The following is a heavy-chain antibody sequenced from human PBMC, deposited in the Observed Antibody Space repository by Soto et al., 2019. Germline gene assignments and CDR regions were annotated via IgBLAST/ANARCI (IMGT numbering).Heavy chain of an antibody. Sequence: GGSLRLSCAASGFTFSNAWMSWVRQAPGKGLEWVGRIKSKTDGGTTDYAAPVKGRFTMSRDDSKNMLYLQMSSLKSEDTAVYYCTTDDPINKNWGQGTTVTVSS. V-gene: IGHV3-15*01. J-gene: IGHJ4*02. CDR2: IKSKTDGGTT. CDR1: GFTFSNAW. CDR3: TTDDPINKN.